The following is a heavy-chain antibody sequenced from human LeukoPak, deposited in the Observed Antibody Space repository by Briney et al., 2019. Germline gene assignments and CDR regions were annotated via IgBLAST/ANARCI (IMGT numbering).Heavy chain of an antibody. Sequence: SVKVSCKASGYTFTGYYMHWVRQAPGQGLEWMGWINSNSGVTKYAQQFLDRVTMTRDKSTSTAYMELSRLTSGDTAIYYCARDGTLSGTWNDFWGQGSLVTVSS. V-gene: IGHV1-2*02. CDR2: INSNSGVT. CDR3: ARDGTLSGTWNDF. D-gene: IGHD6-13*01. J-gene: IGHJ4*02. CDR1: GYTFTGYY.